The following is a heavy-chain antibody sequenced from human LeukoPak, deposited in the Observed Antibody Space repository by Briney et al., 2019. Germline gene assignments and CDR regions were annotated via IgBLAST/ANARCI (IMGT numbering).Heavy chain of an antibody. Sequence: SETLSLTCVVSGYSISGGYYWGWIRQPPGKGLEWIGSMYHSGSTYYNPSLKSRVTMSVDTSKNQFSLKLSSVTAADTAVYYCAGSSVTSASQVIDYWGPGTLVTVSS. CDR2: MYHSGST. D-gene: IGHD2-21*02. CDR1: GYSISGGYY. J-gene: IGHJ4*02. V-gene: IGHV4-38-2*01. CDR3: AGSSVTSASQVIDY.